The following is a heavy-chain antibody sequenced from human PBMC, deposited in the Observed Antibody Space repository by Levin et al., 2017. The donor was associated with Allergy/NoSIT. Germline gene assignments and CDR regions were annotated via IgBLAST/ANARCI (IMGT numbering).Heavy chain of an antibody. J-gene: IGHJ3*02. CDR2: IDPSDSYT. CDR3: ARRPTVDTAMVVI. Sequence: GESLKISCKGSGYSFTSYWISWVRQMPGKGLEWMGRIDPSDSYTNYSPSFQGHVTISADKSISTAYLQWSSLKASDTAMYYCARRPTVDTAMVVIWGQGTMVTVSS. D-gene: IGHD5-18*01. V-gene: IGHV5-10-1*01. CDR1: GYSFTSYW.